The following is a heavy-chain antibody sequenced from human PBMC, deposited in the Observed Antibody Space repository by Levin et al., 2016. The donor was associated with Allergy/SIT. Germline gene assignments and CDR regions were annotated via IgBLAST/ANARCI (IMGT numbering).Heavy chain of an antibody. CDR2: INHSGST. CDR3: ARLSSGSYYRPHYYYYGMDV. Sequence: WIRQPPGKGLEWIGEINHSGSTNYNPSLKSRVTISVDTSKNQFSLKLSSVTAADTAVYYCARLSSGSYYRPHYYYYGMDVWGQGTTVTVSS. J-gene: IGHJ6*02. V-gene: IGHV4-34*01. D-gene: IGHD3-10*01.